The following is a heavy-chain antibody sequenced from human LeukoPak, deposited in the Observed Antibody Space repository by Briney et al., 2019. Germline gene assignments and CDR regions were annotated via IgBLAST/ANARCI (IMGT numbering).Heavy chain of an antibody. Sequence: GGPLRLSCAASGFTFSSYGMHWVRQAPGEGLEWVAFIRYDGSNKYYADSVKGRFTISRDNSKNTLYLQMNSLRAEDTAVYYCARDFGHITMVRGVISRGDAFDIWGQGTMVTVSS. CDR2: IRYDGSNK. CDR3: ARDFGHITMVRGVISRGDAFDI. J-gene: IGHJ3*02. D-gene: IGHD3-10*01. V-gene: IGHV3-30*02. CDR1: GFTFSSYG.